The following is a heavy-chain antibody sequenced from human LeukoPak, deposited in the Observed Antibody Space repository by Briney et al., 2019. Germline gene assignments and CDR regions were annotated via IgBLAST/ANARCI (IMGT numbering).Heavy chain of an antibody. CDR1: GYTFTSYY. Sequence: ASVKVSCKASGYTFTSYYMHWVRQAPGQGLEWMGIINPSGGSTSYAQNFQGRVTMTRDTSTRTVYMELSSLKPREPAGDYRARDQPYSSGWYYFDYWGQGPLVTVSS. CDR3: ARDQPYSSGWYYFDY. J-gene: IGHJ4*02. D-gene: IGHD6-19*01. V-gene: IGHV1-46*01. CDR2: INPSGGST.